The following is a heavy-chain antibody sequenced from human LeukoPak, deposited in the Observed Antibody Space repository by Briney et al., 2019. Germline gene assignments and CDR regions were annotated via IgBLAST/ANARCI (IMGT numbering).Heavy chain of an antibody. Sequence: GGSLRLSCAASGLTFSSYWMHWVRQAPGKGLVWVSRINTDGSSTSYADSVKGRFTISRDNAKNTLYLQMNSLRAEDTAVYYCAREQWLLGDAFDIWGQGTMVTVSS. CDR3: AREQWLLGDAFDI. V-gene: IGHV3-74*01. CDR2: INTDGSST. J-gene: IGHJ3*02. D-gene: IGHD3-22*01. CDR1: GLTFSSYW.